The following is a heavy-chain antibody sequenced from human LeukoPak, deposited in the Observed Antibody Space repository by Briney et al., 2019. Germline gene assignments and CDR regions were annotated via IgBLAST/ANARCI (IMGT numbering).Heavy chain of an antibody. J-gene: IGHJ4*02. CDR3: ARASYSGSYYGY. CDR2: IYPRDGST. CDR1: GYTFTSNY. Sequence: ASVKVSCKASGYTFTSNYIHWVRQAPGQGLEWMGMIYPRDGSTSYAQKFQGRVTVTRDTSTSTVHMELSGLRSEDTAVYYCARASYSGSYYGYWGQGTLVTASS. V-gene: IGHV1-46*01. D-gene: IGHD1-26*01.